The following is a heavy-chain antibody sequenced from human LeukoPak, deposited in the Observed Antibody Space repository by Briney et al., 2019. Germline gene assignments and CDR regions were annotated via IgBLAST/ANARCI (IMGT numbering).Heavy chain of an antibody. Sequence: SETLSLTCTASGDSISSGNYYWSWIRQPPGEGLEWIGYIYHSGTTSYNPSLKSRVTISVDRSKNQFSLKLSSVTAADTAVYYCARVSSSSSHYFYYYMDVWGKGTTVTVSS. V-gene: IGHV4-30-2*01. D-gene: IGHD6-13*01. CDR2: IYHSGTT. CDR3: ARVSSSSSHYFYYYMDV. CDR1: GDSISSGNYY. J-gene: IGHJ6*03.